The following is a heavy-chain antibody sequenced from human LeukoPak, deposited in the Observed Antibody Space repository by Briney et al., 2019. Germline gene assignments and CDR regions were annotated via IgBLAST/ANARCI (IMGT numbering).Heavy chain of an antibody. CDR2: IYHSGST. CDR3: ARDEIKEDDFWSGYSAYYYYMDV. D-gene: IGHD3-3*01. J-gene: IGHJ6*03. Sequence: SETLSLTCTVSGYSISSGYYWGWIRQPPGKGLEWIGSIYHSGSTYYNPSFKSRVTISVDTSKNQFSLKLSSVTAADTAVYYCARDEIKEDDFWSGYSAYYYYMDVWGKGTTVTVSS. CDR1: GYSISSGYY. V-gene: IGHV4-38-2*02.